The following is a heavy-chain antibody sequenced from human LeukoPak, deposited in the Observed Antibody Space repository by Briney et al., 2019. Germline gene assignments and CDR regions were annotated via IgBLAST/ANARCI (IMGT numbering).Heavy chain of an antibody. D-gene: IGHD2-15*01. CDR3: ARGSAGYCSGGSCRNWFDP. CDR2: IIPILGIA. J-gene: IGHJ5*02. CDR1: GGTFSSYA. V-gene: IGHV1-69*04. Sequence: SVKVSCKASGGTFSSYAISWVRQAPGQGLEWMGRIIPILGIANYAQKFQGRVTITADKSTSTAYMELSSLRSEDTAVYYCARGSAGYCSGGSCRNWFDPWGQGTLVTVSS.